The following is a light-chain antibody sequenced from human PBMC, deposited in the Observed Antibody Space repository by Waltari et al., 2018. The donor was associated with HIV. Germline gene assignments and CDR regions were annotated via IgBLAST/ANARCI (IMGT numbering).Light chain of an antibody. CDR3: KSYAGSSNPYV. CDR1: RSDVGGYHY. J-gene: IGLJ1*01. V-gene: IGLV2-8*01. Sequence: QSALTQPPSASGSPGQSVPISCTGTRSDVGGYHYVSWYQQHPGKAPKRMIFDVSKRPSGVPDRFSGSKSGNTAFLTVSGLQAEDEADYYCKSYAGSSNPYVFGTGTKVTVL. CDR2: DVS.